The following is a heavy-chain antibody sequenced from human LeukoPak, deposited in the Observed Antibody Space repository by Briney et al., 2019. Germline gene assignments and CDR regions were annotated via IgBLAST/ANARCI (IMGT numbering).Heavy chain of an antibody. CDR3: ARDMDDYNAFAPLFQH. D-gene: IGHD5-24*01. V-gene: IGHV3-30*02. Sequence: GGSLRLSCVGSGFTFGSYGIHWVRQAPGTGLEWVTYVRYDESDKFYTDSVKGRFTISRDNSKNTLYLQMNSLRAEDTAVYYCARDMDDYNAFAPLFQHWGQGTLVTVSS. CDR2: VRYDESDK. CDR1: GFTFGSYG. J-gene: IGHJ1*01.